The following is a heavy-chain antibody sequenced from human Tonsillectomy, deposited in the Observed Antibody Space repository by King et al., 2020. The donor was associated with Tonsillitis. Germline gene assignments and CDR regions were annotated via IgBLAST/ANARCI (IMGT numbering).Heavy chain of an antibody. J-gene: IGHJ4*02. Sequence: EVQLVESGGGLVQPGGSLRLSCAASGFTISDYWMHWDRQGPGKGLVWVSRIKNDGSSISYADSAKGRFTISRDNAKNTLYLQMNNLRADDTAVYYCVRSCYSANHADYWGQGTLVTVSS. D-gene: IGHD1-26*01. V-gene: IGHV3-74*01. CDR1: GFTISDYW. CDR2: IKNDGSSI. CDR3: VRSCYSANHADY.